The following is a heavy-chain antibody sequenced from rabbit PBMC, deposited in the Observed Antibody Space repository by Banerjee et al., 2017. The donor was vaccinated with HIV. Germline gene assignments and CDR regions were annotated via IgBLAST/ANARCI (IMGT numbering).Heavy chain of an antibody. D-gene: IGHD6-1*01. V-gene: IGHV1S45*01. Sequence: QEQLEESGGDLVKPEGSLTLTCTASGFSFSSYWICWVRQAPGKGLEWIGYIDPVFGGTYYASWVNGRFTISSHNAQNTLYLQLNSLTAADTATYFCARDMFSGYGPFNLWGPGTLVTVS. CDR3: ARDMFSGYGPFNL. J-gene: IGHJ4*01. CDR1: GFSFSSYW. CDR2: IDPVFGGT.